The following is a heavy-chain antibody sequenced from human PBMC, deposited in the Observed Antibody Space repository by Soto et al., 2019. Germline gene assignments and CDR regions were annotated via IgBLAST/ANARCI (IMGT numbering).Heavy chain of an antibody. CDR1: GGFMSRCC. D-gene: IGHD3-3*01. J-gene: IGHJ4*02. CDR3: ARMRKDVYYDFWSGQHRRYYFAY. CDR2: IDTSGST. Sequence: LSETLSVTWNVSGGFMSRCCWSVIRQPAGKGLEWIGRIDTSGSTNYNPSLKSRVTMSVDTSKNQFSLKLSYVTDADTAVYYCARMRKDVYYDFWSGQHRRYYFAYWGQGTLVTVS. V-gene: IGHV4-4*07.